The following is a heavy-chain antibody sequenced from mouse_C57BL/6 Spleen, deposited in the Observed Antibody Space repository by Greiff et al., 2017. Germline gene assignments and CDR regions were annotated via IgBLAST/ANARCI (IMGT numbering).Heavy chain of an antibody. CDR2: ISSGSSTI. CDR3: ARDYGKGDAMDY. J-gene: IGHJ4*01. V-gene: IGHV5-17*01. D-gene: IGHD2-1*01. CDR1: GFTFSDYG. Sequence: EVKLVDSGGGLVKPGGSLKLSCAASGFTFSDYGMHWVRQAPEKGLEWVAYISSGSSTIYYADTVKGRFTISRDNAKNTLFLQMTSLRSEDTAMYYCARDYGKGDAMDYWGQGTSVTVSS.